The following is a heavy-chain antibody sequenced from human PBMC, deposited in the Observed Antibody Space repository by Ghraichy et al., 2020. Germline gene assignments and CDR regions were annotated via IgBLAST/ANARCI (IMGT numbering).Heavy chain of an antibody. V-gene: IGHV4-59*01. J-gene: IGHJ6*02. CDR1: GGSISNYH. Sequence: SETLSLTCSVSGGSISNYHWSWIRQPPGKGLEWIGYIYHSGGTKYNPSLKSRVTISVDTSRNQFSLNLSSVTAADTALYYCARGPRLWSGYIYQYGMDVWGQGTTVTVSS. D-gene: IGHD3-3*01. CDR3: ARGPRLWSGYIYQYGMDV. CDR2: IYHSGGT.